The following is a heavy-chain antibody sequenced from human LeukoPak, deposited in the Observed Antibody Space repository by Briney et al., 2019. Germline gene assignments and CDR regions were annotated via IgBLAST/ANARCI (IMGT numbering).Heavy chain of an antibody. D-gene: IGHD5-12*01. J-gene: IGHJ4*02. V-gene: IGHV1-18*01. CDR2: ISAYNGNT. CDR1: GYTFTSYG. Sequence: GASVKVSCKASGYTFTSYGISWVQQAPGQGLEWMGWISAYNGNTNYAQKLQGRVTMTTDTSTSTAYMELRSLRSDDTAVYYCAIERGYDSPGIFDYWGQGTLVTVSS. CDR3: AIERGYDSPGIFDY.